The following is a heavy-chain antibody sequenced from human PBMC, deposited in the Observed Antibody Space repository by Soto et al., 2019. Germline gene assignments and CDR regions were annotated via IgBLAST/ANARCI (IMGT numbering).Heavy chain of an antibody. CDR1: GYTFTNYD. CDR2: ISAYNGDT. Sequence: ASVKVSCKASGYTFTNYDINWVRQAPGQGLEWMGWISAYNGDTNYAQKLQGRVTMTTDTSTSTAYMELRSLRSDDTAVYYCARSGLPQTVVVVGHTPFDPWGQGTLVTVSS. CDR3: ARSGLPQTVVVVGHTPFDP. V-gene: IGHV1-18*01. D-gene: IGHD2-15*01. J-gene: IGHJ5*02.